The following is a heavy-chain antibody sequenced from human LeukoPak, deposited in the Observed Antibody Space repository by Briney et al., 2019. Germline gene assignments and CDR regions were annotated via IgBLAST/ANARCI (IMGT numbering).Heavy chain of an antibody. D-gene: IGHD2-15*01. J-gene: IGHJ3*02. CDR1: GGSISAYY. CDR2: IYYSGTT. Sequence: PSETLSLTCTVSGGSISAYYWTWIRQPPGKGLEWLASIYYSGTTNYNPSLKSRVTISVDTSKSQFSLQVRSVTAADTAIYYCARGRVALSPFDIWGRGTMVTVSS. V-gene: IGHV4-59*01. CDR3: ARGRVALSPFDI.